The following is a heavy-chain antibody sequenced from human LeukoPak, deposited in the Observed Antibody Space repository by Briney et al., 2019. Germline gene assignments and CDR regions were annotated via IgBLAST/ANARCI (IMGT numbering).Heavy chain of an antibody. CDR3: AKGQELDDGVFDS. J-gene: IGHJ4*02. CDR1: GFTFSSIA. V-gene: IGHV3-23*01. D-gene: IGHD1-1*01. Sequence: GGSLRLSCTASGFTFSSIALTWVRQAPGKGLEWVSTIRSNGDTEYNADSVNGRFTISRDNSKNTLYLQMDSLRVEDTAIYYCAKGQELDDGVFDSWGQGTLVTVSS. CDR2: IRSNGDTE.